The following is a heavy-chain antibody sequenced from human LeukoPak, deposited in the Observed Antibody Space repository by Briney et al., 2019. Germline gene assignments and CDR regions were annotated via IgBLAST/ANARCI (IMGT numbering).Heavy chain of an antibody. Sequence: ASVKVSCKASGYTFTGYYMHWVRQAPGQGLEWMGWINPNSGGTNYAQKFQGRVTMTEDTSTDTAYMELSSLRSEDTAVYYCASARYDFWSGYGYWGQGTLVTVSS. V-gene: IGHV1-2*02. CDR2: INPNSGGT. J-gene: IGHJ4*02. CDR1: GYTFTGYY. CDR3: ASARYDFWSGYGY. D-gene: IGHD3-3*01.